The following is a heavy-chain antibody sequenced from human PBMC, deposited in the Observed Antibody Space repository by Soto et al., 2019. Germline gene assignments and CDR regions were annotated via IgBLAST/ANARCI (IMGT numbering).Heavy chain of an antibody. J-gene: IGHJ6*02. D-gene: IGHD1-26*01. V-gene: IGHV1-3*01. CDR2: INAGNGNT. CDR1: GYTFTSYA. Sequence: ASVKVSCKASGYTFTSYAVHWVRQAPGQRLEWMGWINAGNGNTKYSQKFQGRVTITRDTSASTAYMELSSLRSEDTAVYYCASRYFLNHYYGMDVWGQGTTVTVS. CDR3: ASRYFLNHYYGMDV.